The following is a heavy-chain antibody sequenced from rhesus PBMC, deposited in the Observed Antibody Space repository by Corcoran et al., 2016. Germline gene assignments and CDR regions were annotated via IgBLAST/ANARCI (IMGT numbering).Heavy chain of an antibody. V-gene: IGHV4-165*01. J-gene: IGHJ6*01. Sequence: QVQLQESGSGLVKPSETLSLTCAVSGGSFSGYYWGWIRQPPGKGLEWIGYIRCSGGSTDYHPPLKTRVTISTDTSKNQFSLKLSSVTAADTAVYYCAREPKYCTCSGCYAGYYGLDSWGQGVVVTVSS. CDR2: IRCSGGST. CDR3: AREPKYCTCSGCYAGYYGLDS. D-gene: IGHD2-21*01. CDR1: GGSFSGYY.